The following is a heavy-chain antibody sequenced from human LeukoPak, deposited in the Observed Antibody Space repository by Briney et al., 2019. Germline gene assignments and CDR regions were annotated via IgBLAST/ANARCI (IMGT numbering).Heavy chain of an antibody. J-gene: IGHJ5*02. CDR1: GGSMSSYY. Sequence: SETLSLTCTVSGGSMSSYYWSWIRQPPGKGLEWIGYISYRGSTNYNPSLKSRITISVDTSKNQFSLKLSSVTAADTAVYYCARSGVTALSWVDPWGQGTLVTVSS. V-gene: IGHV4-59*08. CDR2: ISYRGST. D-gene: IGHD2-21*02. CDR3: ARSGVTALSWVDP.